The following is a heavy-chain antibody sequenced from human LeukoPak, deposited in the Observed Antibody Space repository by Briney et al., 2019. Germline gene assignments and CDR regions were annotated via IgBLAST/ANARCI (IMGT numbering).Heavy chain of an antibody. V-gene: IGHV3-21*01. CDR3: AREEEWYASGTYYKGFDS. CDR1: GFTFSNYN. J-gene: IGHJ4*02. D-gene: IGHD3-10*01. CDR2: ISTRSTYI. Sequence: GGSLRLSCAASGFTFSNYNMNWVRQAPGRGLEWVSCISTRSTYIYYADSVKGRFTISRDNAKNSLYLQMNSLRADDTAVYYCAREEEWYASGTYYKGFDSWGQGTLVTVSS.